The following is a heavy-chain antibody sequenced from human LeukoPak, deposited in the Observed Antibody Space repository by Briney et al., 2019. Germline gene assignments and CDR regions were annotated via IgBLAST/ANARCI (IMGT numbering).Heavy chain of an antibody. Sequence: SGRSLRLSCAASGFTFSSYGMHWVRQAPGKGLEWVAAISHDGTNIHYAGSVKGRFTISRDNSKNMLYLQMNSLRAEDTALYYCAETGPTDFWGQGTLVTVSS. V-gene: IGHV3-30*03. CDR2: ISHDGTNI. J-gene: IGHJ4*02. CDR1: GFTFSSYG. CDR3: AETGPTDF. D-gene: IGHD3-9*01.